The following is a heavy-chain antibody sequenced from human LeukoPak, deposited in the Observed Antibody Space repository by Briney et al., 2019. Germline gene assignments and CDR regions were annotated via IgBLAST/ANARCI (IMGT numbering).Heavy chain of an antibody. CDR1: GYTFSNFG. CDR2: ISGNNDNP. V-gene: IGHV1-18*01. Sequence: GASVKVSCKASGYTFSNFGINWVRQAPGQGLGWMGWISGNNDNPNYGQKFQGRFTLTTDSSTSTAYMELRNLRSDDTAVYYCARDGTSTDDYWGQGTLVTVSS. J-gene: IGHJ4*02. CDR3: ARDGTSTDDY. D-gene: IGHD2-2*01.